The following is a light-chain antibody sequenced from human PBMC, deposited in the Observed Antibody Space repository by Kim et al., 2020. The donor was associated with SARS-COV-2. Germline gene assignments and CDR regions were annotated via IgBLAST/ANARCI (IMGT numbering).Light chain of an antibody. CDR1: QSIVYY. Sequence: SVGDRVTITCRESQSIVYYVNWYQQKADKAPKRLIYAASSLQGGVPSRFTGSGSGTDFTLTISSLQPEDFATYYCQQTYSAPQITFGQGTRLEIK. CDR2: AAS. V-gene: IGKV1-39*01. J-gene: IGKJ5*01. CDR3: QQTYSAPQIT.